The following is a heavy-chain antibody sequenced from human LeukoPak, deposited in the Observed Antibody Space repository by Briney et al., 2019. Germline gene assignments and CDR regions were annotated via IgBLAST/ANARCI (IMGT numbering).Heavy chain of an antibody. D-gene: IGHD2-15*01. V-gene: IGHV3-23*01. CDR1: GFPFSSFA. J-gene: IGHJ2*01. CDR3: AKCRGGGGEYWHFDL. Sequence: GGSLRLSCAASGFPFSSFAMVWVRQAPGKGLEWVSALSGPATRVIYADSVRGRFTISRDNFKNTLYLQMNSLRAEDSAVYYCAKCRGGGGEYWHFDLWGRGILVSVSS. CDR2: LSGPATRV.